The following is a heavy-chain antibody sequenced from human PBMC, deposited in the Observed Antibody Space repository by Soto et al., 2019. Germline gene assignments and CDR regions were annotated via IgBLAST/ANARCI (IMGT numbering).Heavy chain of an antibody. D-gene: IGHD2-8*01. CDR3: ARHGTCTSSLSTDTGMEV. J-gene: IGHJ6*01. CDR2: IVPMLGTP. Sequence: QVQLVQSGAEVKEPGSSVRVSCKASGGTFDNFIMNWVRQTPGRGLEWMGGIVPMLGTPTYAEKFKGRVTISATRSPSTQYEEAASLRSKDTALYYSARHGTCTSSLSTDTGMEVCGQGTTVTVFS. CDR1: GGTFDNFI. V-gene: IGHV1-69*06.